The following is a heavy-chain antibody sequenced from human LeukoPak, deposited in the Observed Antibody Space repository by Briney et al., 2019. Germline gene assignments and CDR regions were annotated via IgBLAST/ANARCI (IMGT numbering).Heavy chain of an antibody. CDR2: IYPGDADT. D-gene: IGHD1-26*01. CDR3: ARKGWELLADAFDI. V-gene: IGHV5-51*01. Sequence: GESLKISCKASGYNFTSYWIGWVRQMSGKGLEWMGIIYPGDADTRYSPSFQGQVTISADKSISTAYLQWSSLKASDTAMYYCARKGWELLADAFDIWGQGTMVTVSS. J-gene: IGHJ3*02. CDR1: GYNFTSYW.